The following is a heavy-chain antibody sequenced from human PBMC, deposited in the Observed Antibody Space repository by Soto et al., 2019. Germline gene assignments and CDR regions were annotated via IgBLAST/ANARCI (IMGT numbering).Heavy chain of an antibody. CDR1: GFTFSTYA. J-gene: IGHJ4*02. V-gene: IGHV3-30*18. Sequence: QVQLVESGGGVVQPGRSLRLSCAASGFTFSTYAMHWVRQAPGKGLEWVAVISYDGSNKNYVDSVKGRFTISRDNSKNTLYLQMNSLRAEDTAVYYCANLGYCSGGRCFADFDSWGQGTLVTVSS. CDR3: ANLGYCSGGRCFADFDS. D-gene: IGHD2-15*01. CDR2: ISYDGSNK.